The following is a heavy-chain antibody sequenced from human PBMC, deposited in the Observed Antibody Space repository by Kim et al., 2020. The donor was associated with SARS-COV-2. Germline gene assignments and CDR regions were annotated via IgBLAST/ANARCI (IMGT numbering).Heavy chain of an antibody. Sequence: PSLKSRVTITVDTSKNQFSLNLSSVDAAETAVYYCARVKFNSYDGSLVDYWGQGTLVTVSS. D-gene: IGHD3-22*01. V-gene: IGHV4-39*07. J-gene: IGHJ4*02. CDR3: ARVKFNSYDGSLVDY.